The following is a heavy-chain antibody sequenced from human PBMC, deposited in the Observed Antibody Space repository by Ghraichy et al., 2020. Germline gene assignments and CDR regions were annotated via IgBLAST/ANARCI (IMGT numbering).Heavy chain of an antibody. CDR1: GFTFSSYA. CDR3: ARDLKIYCSSTSCHDIDY. V-gene: IGHV3-30*04. Sequence: GGSLRLSCAASGFTFSSYAMHWVRQAPGKGLEWVAVISYDGSNKYYADSVKGRFTISRDNSKNTLYLQMNSLRAEDTAVYYCARDLKIYCSSTSCHDIDYWGQGTLVTVSS. J-gene: IGHJ4*02. CDR2: ISYDGSNK. D-gene: IGHD2-2*01.